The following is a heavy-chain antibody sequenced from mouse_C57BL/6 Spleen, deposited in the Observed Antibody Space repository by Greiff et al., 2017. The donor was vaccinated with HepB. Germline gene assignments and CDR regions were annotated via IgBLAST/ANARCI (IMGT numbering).Heavy chain of an antibody. V-gene: IGHV3-8*01. Sequence: DVKLQESGPGLAKPSQTLSLTCSVTGYSIPSDYWNWLRKCPGHKLEFMGYISYSGSTYSNPSLKSRISITRDTSKNQYDLQLNSVTTEDTATYYCARGGPNWDLNYWGQGTTLTVSS. CDR2: ISYSGST. D-gene: IGHD4-1*01. CDR3: ARGGPNWDLNY. J-gene: IGHJ2*01. CDR1: GYSIPSDY.